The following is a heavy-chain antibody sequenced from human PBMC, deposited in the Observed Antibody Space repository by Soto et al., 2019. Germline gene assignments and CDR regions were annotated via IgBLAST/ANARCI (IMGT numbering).Heavy chain of an antibody. CDR1: GFTFSNAW. Sequence: GGSLRLSCAAYGFTFSNAWMSWVRQAPGKGLEWVGRIKSKTDGGTTDYAAPVKGRFTISRDDSKNTLYLQMNSLKTEDTAVYYCTTAANPYYDILTGYLFWGQGTTVTVSS. CDR2: IKSKTDGGTT. CDR3: TTAANPYYDILTGYLF. D-gene: IGHD3-9*01. V-gene: IGHV3-15*01. J-gene: IGHJ6*02.